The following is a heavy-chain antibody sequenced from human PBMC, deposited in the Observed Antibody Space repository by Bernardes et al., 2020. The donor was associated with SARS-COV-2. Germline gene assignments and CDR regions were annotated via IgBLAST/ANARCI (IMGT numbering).Heavy chain of an antibody. V-gene: IGHV3-7*03. Sequence: GGSLRLSCAGSGFIFSITDMNWVRQAPGKGLEWVANIKRDGSETYYVDSVKGRFTISRDNAKNLVFLQMNSLRAEDTAIFYCARSAGMDVWGQGTMVTVSS. CDR1: GFIFSITD. J-gene: IGHJ6*02. CDR3: ARSAGMDV. CDR2: IKRDGSET.